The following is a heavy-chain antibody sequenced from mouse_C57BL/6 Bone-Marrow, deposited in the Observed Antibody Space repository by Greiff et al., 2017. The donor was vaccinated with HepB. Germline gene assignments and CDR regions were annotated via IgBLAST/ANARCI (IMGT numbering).Heavy chain of an antibody. V-gene: IGHV1-82*01. Sequence: VQLQQSGPELVKPGASVKISCKASGYAFSSSWMNWVKQRPGKGLEWIGRIYPGDGDTNYSGKFKGKATLTADKSSSTAYMQLSSLTSEDSAVYFCARCYYGSSYVNYWGQGTTLTVSS. CDR1: GYAFSSSW. D-gene: IGHD1-1*01. J-gene: IGHJ2*01. CDR2: IYPGDGDT. CDR3: ARCYYGSSYVNY.